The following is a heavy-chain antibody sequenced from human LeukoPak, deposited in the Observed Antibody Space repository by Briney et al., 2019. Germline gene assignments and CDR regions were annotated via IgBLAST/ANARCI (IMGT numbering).Heavy chain of an antibody. Sequence: SVKVSCKASGGTFSSYTISWVRQAPGQGLEWMGRIIPILGIANYAQKFQGRVTITADKSTGTAYMELSSLRSEDTAVYYCARGGGYSYGYDDYWGQGTLVTVSS. CDR3: ARGGGYSYGYDDY. CDR2: IIPILGIA. V-gene: IGHV1-69*02. J-gene: IGHJ4*02. D-gene: IGHD5-18*01. CDR1: GGTFSSYT.